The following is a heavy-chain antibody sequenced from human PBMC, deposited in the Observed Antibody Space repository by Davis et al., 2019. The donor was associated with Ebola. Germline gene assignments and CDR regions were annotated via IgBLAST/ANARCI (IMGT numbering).Heavy chain of an antibody. CDR3: ARESSAAAGWFDP. CDR2: IAPSGDFT. J-gene: IGHJ5*02. Sequence: ASVKVSCKASGYTFTDYYMNWVRQAPGQGLEWMGIIAPSGDFTRFAPKFQGRITLTTDTSTNTVYMELTSLKSEDTALYYCARESSAAAGWFDPWGQGTLVTVSS. V-gene: IGHV1-46*01. D-gene: IGHD6-13*01. CDR1: GYTFTDYY.